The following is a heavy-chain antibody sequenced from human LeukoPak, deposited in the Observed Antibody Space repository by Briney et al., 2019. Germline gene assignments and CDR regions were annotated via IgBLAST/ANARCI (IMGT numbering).Heavy chain of an antibody. CDR1: GGSISSSSYC. CDR2: IYYSGST. J-gene: IGHJ4*02. D-gene: IGHD4-17*01. V-gene: IGHV4-39*01. Sequence: SETLSLTCTVSGGSISSSSYCWGWIRQPPGKGLEWIGSIYYSGSTYYNPSLKSRVTISVDTSKNQFSLKLSSVTAADTAVYYCARGGEGVDYWGQGTLVTVSS. CDR3: ARGGEGVDY.